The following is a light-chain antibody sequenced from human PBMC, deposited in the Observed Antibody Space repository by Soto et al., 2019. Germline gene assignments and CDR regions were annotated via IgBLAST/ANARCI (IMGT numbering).Light chain of an antibody. V-gene: IGKV3-20*01. Sequence: EIVLTQSPGTLSLSPGDTATLSCWASQSVRNNYLAWYQQKPGQAPRLLIYSASTRATGIPDRFSGSVSGTDFTLTIYRLEPEDFAVYYCQHYTGSPLTFGGGTKVEI. J-gene: IGKJ4*01. CDR2: SAS. CDR3: QHYTGSPLT. CDR1: QSVRNNY.